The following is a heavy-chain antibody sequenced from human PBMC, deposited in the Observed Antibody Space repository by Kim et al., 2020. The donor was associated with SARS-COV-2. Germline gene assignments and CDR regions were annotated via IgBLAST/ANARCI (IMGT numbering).Heavy chain of an antibody. Sequence: GGSLRLSCAASGFTFSNAWMSWVRQAPGKGLEWVGRIKSKTDGGTTDYAAPVKGRFTISRDDSKNTLYLQMNSLKTEDTAVYYCTTEAVVPAARYYYYYGMDVWGQGTTVTVSS. CDR3: TTEAVVPAARYYYYYGMDV. J-gene: IGHJ6*02. V-gene: IGHV3-15*01. D-gene: IGHD2-2*01. CDR2: IKSKTDGGTT. CDR1: GFTFSNAW.